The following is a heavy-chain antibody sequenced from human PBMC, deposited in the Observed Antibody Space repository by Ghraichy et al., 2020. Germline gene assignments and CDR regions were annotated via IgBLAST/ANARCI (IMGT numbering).Heavy chain of an antibody. D-gene: IGHD4-17*01. J-gene: IGHJ3*02. CDR3: GRDPNGDYIGAFDM. CDR2: IGGRGEST. V-gene: IGHV3-23*01. CDR1: GFSFINFA. Sequence: GGSLRLSCEASGFSFINFAMTWVRQAPGKGPEWVSSIGGRGESTSYADSVRGRFTIPRDNSKNTLYLQMNSLRAEDTAVYYCGRDPNGDYIGAFDMWGQGTKVTVSS.